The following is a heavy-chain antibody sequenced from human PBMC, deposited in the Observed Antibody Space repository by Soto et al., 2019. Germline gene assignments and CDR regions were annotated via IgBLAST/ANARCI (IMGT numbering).Heavy chain of an antibody. D-gene: IGHD2-21*02. J-gene: IGHJ6*02. Sequence: PLEILSLTCTVSGGSISYEYYHWTWIRRSPGKGLEWIGYIHYSGSIIYNPSFKSRVTISVDTSKNQFSLQLSSVTAADTAVYFCAREDDGGDRDYYGLDVWGQGTTVTVSS. V-gene: IGHV4-30-4*08. CDR3: AREDDGGDRDYYGLDV. CDR1: GGSISYEYYH. CDR2: IHYSGSI.